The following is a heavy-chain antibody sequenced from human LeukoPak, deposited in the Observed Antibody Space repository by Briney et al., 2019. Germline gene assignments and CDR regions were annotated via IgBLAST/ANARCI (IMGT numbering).Heavy chain of an antibody. CDR2: IYYSGST. CDR3: ARLNIAFDY. Sequence: KSSETLSLTCTVSGGSISSYYWSWIRQPPGKGLEWIGYIYYSGSTNYNPSLKSRVTISVDTSKNQFSLKLSSVTAADTAVYYCARLNIAFDYWGQGTLVTVSS. V-gene: IGHV4-59*08. D-gene: IGHD1/OR15-1a*01. CDR1: GGSISSYY. J-gene: IGHJ4*02.